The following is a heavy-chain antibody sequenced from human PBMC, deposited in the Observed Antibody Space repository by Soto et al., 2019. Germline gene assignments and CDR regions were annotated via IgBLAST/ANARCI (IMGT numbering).Heavy chain of an antibody. CDR1: GYTFTSYG. CDR2: ISAYNGNT. J-gene: IGHJ4*02. Sequence: QVQLVQSGADVKKPGASVNVSCKASGYTFTSYGISWVRQAPGQGLEWMGWISAYNGNTNYAQKLQGRVTMTTDTFTSTAYMELRSLRSDDTAVYYCARAQPPWLQFIFDYWGQGTLVTVSS. V-gene: IGHV1-18*01. D-gene: IGHD5-12*01. CDR3: ARAQPPWLQFIFDY.